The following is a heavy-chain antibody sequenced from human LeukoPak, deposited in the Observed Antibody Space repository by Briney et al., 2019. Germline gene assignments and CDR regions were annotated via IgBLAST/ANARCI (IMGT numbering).Heavy chain of an antibody. J-gene: IGHJ4*02. Sequence: ASVKVSCKASGYTFIGYYMHWVRQAPGQGLEWMGWLNPNSGVTNYAQKFQDRVTLTRDTSITTAYMELSRLRSDDTALFYCARATTVTTKFDYWGQGTLVTLSS. V-gene: IGHV1-2*02. CDR2: LNPNSGVT. CDR1: GYTFIGYY. CDR3: ARATTVTTKFDY. D-gene: IGHD4-17*01.